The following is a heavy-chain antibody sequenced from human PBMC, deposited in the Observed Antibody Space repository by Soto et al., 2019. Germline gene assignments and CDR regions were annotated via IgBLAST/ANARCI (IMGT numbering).Heavy chain of an antibody. Sequence: QVQLVQSGAEVKKPGASVKVSCKASGYTFTSYYMHWVRQAPGQGLEWMGIINPSGGSTSYAQKFQGRVTMTRDTSTSTVYMELSSLRSEDTAVYYYARASRSSGYYDAFDIWGQGTMVTVSS. CDR2: INPSGGST. CDR1: GYTFTSYY. J-gene: IGHJ3*02. V-gene: IGHV1-46*01. CDR3: ARASRSSGYYDAFDI. D-gene: IGHD3-22*01.